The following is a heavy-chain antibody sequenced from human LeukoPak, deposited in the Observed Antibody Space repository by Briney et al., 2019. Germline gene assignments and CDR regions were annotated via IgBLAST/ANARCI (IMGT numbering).Heavy chain of an antibody. Sequence: GGSLRLSCAASGFTFSSYEMNWVRQAPGKGLEWVSYISNSGSTTYYADSMKGRFTISRDNAKNSLYLQMNSLRAEDTAVYYCSTHRREPTKVRWFDSWGQGTLVTVSS. V-gene: IGHV3-48*03. J-gene: IGHJ5*01. CDR1: GFTFSSYE. D-gene: IGHD1-26*01. CDR2: ISNSGSTT. CDR3: STHRREPTKVRWFDS.